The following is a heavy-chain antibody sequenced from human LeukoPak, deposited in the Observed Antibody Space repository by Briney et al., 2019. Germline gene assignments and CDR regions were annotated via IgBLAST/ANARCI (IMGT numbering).Heavy chain of an antibody. V-gene: IGHV4-59*01. Sequence: SETLSLTCTVSGGSISSYYWSWIRQPPGKGLEWIGYIYYSGSTNYNPSLKSQVTISIDTSKNQFSLKLSSVTAADTAVYYCARGGGSGWVDYWGQGTLVTVSS. CDR1: GGSISSYY. CDR2: IYYSGST. CDR3: ARGGGSGWVDY. D-gene: IGHD6-19*01. J-gene: IGHJ4*02.